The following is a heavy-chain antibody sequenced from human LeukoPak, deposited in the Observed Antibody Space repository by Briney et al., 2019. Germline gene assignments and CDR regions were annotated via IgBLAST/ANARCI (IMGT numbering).Heavy chain of an antibody. V-gene: IGHV1-69*05. D-gene: IGHD3-16*01. J-gene: IGHJ1*01. CDR2: IIPIFGTA. CDR1: GYTFTSYG. CDR3: ARGSGEYGGAAEYFQH. Sequence: SVKVSCKASGYTFTSYGISWVRQAPGQGLEWMGGIIPIFGTANYAQKFQGRVTITTDESTSTAYMELSSLRSEDTAVYYCARGSGEYGGAAEYFQHWGQGTLVTVSS.